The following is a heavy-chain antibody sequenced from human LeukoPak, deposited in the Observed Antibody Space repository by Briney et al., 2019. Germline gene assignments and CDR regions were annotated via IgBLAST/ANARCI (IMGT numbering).Heavy chain of an antibody. V-gene: IGHV3-11*05. Sequence: PGGSLRLSCAASGFTFSDYYMSWIRQAPGKGLEWVSYISSSSSYTNYADSVKGRFTISRGNAGNSLYLQMNSLRAEDTAVYYCARETRGAVGSYWGQGTLVTVSP. J-gene: IGHJ4*02. CDR1: GFTFSDYY. CDR3: ARETRGAVGSY. D-gene: IGHD6-19*01. CDR2: ISSSSSYT.